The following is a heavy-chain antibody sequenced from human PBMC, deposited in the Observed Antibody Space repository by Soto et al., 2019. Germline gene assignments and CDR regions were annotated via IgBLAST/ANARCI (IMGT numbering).Heavy chain of an antibody. CDR1: GFTFSSYS. CDR3: ARGEYGMDV. Sequence: GSLRLSCAASGFTFSSYSMNWVRQAPGKGLEWVSSISISSSYKYSADSVKGRFTISRDNAKNSLYLQMNSLRAEDTAVYYCARGEYGMDVWGQGTTVTVSS. CDR2: ISISSSYK. J-gene: IGHJ6*02. V-gene: IGHV3-21*01.